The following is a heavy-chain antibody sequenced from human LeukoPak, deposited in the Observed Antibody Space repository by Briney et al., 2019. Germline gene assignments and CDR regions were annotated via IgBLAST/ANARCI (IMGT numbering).Heavy chain of an antibody. Sequence: SETLSLTCTVSGGSISSGGYYWSWIRQHPGKGLEWIGYIYYSGSTNYNPSLKSRVTISVDTSKNQFSLKLSSVTAADTAVYYCARHRDYYGSGSYSGVFDPWGQGTLVTVSS. V-gene: IGHV4-61*08. J-gene: IGHJ5*02. CDR1: GGSISSGGYY. CDR2: IYYSGST. D-gene: IGHD3-10*01. CDR3: ARHRDYYGSGSYSGVFDP.